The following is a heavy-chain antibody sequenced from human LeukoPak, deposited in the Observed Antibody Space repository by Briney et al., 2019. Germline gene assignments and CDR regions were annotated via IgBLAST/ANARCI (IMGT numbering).Heavy chain of an antibody. V-gene: IGHV3-30*04. J-gene: IGHJ4*02. CDR1: GFTFSSYE. Sequence: GGSLRLSCAASGFTFSSYEMNWVRQAPGKGLEWVAVISYDGSNKYYADSVKGRFTISRDNSKNTLYLQMNSLRAEDTAVYYCASALKRRVLDYWGQGTLVTVSS. CDR3: ASALKRRVLDY. CDR2: ISYDGSNK. D-gene: IGHD3-10*01.